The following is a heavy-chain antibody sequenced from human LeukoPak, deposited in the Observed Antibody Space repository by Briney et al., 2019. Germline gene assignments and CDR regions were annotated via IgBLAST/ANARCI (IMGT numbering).Heavy chain of an antibody. Sequence: PGGSLRLSCAASGFTFSSYAMTWVRQAPGKGLERVSTISSTSGSTYYTDSVKGRFTISRDNSKNMLYLQMNSLRADDTAAYYCATAVTGTRNFDYWGQGTLVTVSS. CDR2: ISSTSGST. V-gene: IGHV3-23*01. CDR3: ATAVTGTRNFDY. CDR1: GFTFSSYA. D-gene: IGHD6-13*01. J-gene: IGHJ4*02.